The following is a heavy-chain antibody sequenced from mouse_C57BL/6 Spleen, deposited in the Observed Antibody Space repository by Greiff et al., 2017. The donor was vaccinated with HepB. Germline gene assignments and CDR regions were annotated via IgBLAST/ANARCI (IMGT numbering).Heavy chain of an antibody. J-gene: IGHJ2*01. Sequence: EVQLKESGAELVRPGASVKLSCTASGFNIKDDYMHWVKQRPEQGLEWIGWIDPENGDTEYASKFQGKATITADTSSNTAYLQLSSLTSEDTAVYYCTRGNYYGSSYYFDYWGQGTTLTVSS. D-gene: IGHD1-1*01. CDR2: IDPENGDT. CDR3: TRGNYYGSSYYFDY. V-gene: IGHV14-4*01. CDR1: GFNIKDDY.